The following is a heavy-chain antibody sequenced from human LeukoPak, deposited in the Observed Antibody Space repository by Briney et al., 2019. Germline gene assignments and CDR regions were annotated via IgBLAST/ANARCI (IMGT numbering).Heavy chain of an antibody. CDR2: ISAYNGNT. CDR1: GYTFTSYG. V-gene: IGHV1-18*01. J-gene: IGHJ6*03. D-gene: IGHD3-22*01. Sequence: ASVKVSCKASGYTFTSYGISWVRQAPGQGLEWMGWISAYNGNTNYAQKLQGRVTMTTDTSTSTAYMELRSLRSDDTAVYYCARGRYYYDDSGYYYYYYMDVWGKGTTVTISS. CDR3: ARGRYYYDDSGYYYYYYMDV.